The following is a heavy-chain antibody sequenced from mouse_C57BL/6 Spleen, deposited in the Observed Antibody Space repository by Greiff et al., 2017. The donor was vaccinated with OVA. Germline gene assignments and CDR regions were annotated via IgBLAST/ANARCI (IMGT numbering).Heavy chain of an antibody. Sequence: VQLQESGPELVKPGASVKISCKASGYAFSSSWMNWVKQRPGKGLEWIGRIYTGDGDTNYNGTFKGKATLSAYKSSSTAYMRLSSLAAEDSAVYFSADYYDSAGFGYWGQGTLVTVSA. CDR1: GYAFSSSW. J-gene: IGHJ3*01. V-gene: IGHV1-82*01. CDR3: ADYYDSAGFGY. D-gene: IGHD1-1*01. CDR2: IYTGDGDT.